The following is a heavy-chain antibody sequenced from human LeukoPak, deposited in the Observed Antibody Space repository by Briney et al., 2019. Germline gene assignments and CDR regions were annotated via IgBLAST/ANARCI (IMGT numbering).Heavy chain of an antibody. V-gene: IGHV3-15*07. J-gene: IGHJ5*02. CDR2: IKSKNVGGTT. CDR3: TSHAAFDP. CDR1: GFTFSNAW. Sequence: GGSLRLSCAASGFTFSNAWMNWVRQAPGKGLEWVGRIKSKNVGGTTDYAAPVKGRFTISRDDSKNTVYLQMNSLKIEDTAVYYCTSHAAFDPWGQGTLVTASS.